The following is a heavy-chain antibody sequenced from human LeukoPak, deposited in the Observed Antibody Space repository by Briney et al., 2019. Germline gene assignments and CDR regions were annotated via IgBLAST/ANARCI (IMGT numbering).Heavy chain of an antibody. V-gene: IGHV3-7*01. CDR1: GFTFSSYW. Sequence: GGSLRLSCAASGFTFSSYWMSWVRQAPGKGLEWVANIKQDGSEKYYVDSVKGRFTISRDNSKNTLYLQMNSLRAEDTAVYYCAKDGGRGYETFDYWGQGTLVTVSS. D-gene: IGHD5-12*01. CDR3: AKDGGRGYETFDY. CDR2: IKQDGSEK. J-gene: IGHJ4*02.